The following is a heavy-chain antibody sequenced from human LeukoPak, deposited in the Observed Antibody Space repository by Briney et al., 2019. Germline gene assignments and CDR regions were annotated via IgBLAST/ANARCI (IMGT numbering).Heavy chain of an antibody. Sequence: PSETLSLTCTVSGYSISSGYWWGWIRQPPGKGLEWIGEINHSGSTNYNPSLKSRVTISVDTSKNQFSLKLSSVTAADTAVYYCARVAYDFWSGHHDYWGQGTLVTVSS. CDR2: INHSGST. CDR3: ARVAYDFWSGHHDY. V-gene: IGHV4-38-2*02. J-gene: IGHJ4*02. CDR1: GYSISSGYW. D-gene: IGHD3-3*01.